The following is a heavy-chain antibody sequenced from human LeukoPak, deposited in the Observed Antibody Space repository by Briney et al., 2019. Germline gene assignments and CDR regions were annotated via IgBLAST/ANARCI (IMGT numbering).Heavy chain of an antibody. V-gene: IGHV4-59*01. CDR1: GGSISRYY. D-gene: IGHD3-9*01. CDR2: VYDSGTT. Sequence: PSETLSLTCTVSGGSISRYYWGWIRQPPGKGLEWFGYVYDSGTTNYNPSLKSRVTISVDTSKNQFSLKLSSVTAADTAVYYCARQYSDILTGYHRGELYWYFDLWGRGTLVTVSS. CDR3: ARQYSDILTGYHRGELYWYFDL. J-gene: IGHJ2*01.